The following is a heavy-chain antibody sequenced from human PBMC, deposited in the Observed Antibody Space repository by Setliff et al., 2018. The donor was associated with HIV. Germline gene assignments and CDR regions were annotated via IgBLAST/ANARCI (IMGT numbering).Heavy chain of an antibody. D-gene: IGHD2-15*01. CDR1: GGSFSTYY. CDR3: ARRILRSAFDF. Sequence: SETLSLTCAVYGGSFSTYYWSWIRQSPGKRLEWLGEVNHSGGTNYNPSLKRRLIISSDASKNQFSLRLKSVTAADTAVYFCARRILRSAFDFWGHGTVVTVSS. CDR2: VNHSGGT. V-gene: IGHV4-34*01. J-gene: IGHJ4*01.